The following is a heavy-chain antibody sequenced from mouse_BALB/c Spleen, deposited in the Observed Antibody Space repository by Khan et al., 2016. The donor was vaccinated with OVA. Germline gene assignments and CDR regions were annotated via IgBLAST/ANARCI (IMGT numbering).Heavy chain of an antibody. Sequence: VQLQESGPGLVAPSQSLSITCTVSGFSLSDYGVSWIRQPPGKGLEWLGVIRGGGSTYYNSALKSRLSISKDNSKSPVFLKMNSLQTDDKAIYYCAKGLWSYYFALDYWGQGTSVTVSS. CDR2: IRGGGST. CDR1: GFSLSDYG. CDR3: AKGLWSYYFALDY. J-gene: IGHJ4*01. V-gene: IGHV2-6-5*01. D-gene: IGHD1-1*02.